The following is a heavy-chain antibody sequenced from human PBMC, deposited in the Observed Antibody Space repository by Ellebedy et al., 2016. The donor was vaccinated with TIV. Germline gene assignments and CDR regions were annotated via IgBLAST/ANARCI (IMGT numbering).Heavy chain of an antibody. CDR1: GFTFSSYG. V-gene: IGHV3-48*01. J-gene: IGHJ6*03. CDR2: ITSSSITI. Sequence: GGSLRLXXAASGFTFSSYGMNWVRQAPGKGLEWVSYITSSSITIYYADSVKGRFTISRDNAKNSLYLQMNSLRAEDTAVYYCATRNYDFWSDNSYYMDVWGKGTTVTVSS. CDR3: ATRNYDFWSDNSYYMDV. D-gene: IGHD3-3*01.